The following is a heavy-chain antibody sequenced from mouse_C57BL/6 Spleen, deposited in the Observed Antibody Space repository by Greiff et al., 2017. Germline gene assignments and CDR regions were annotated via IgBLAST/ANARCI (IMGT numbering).Heavy chain of an antibody. Sequence: EVQLQQSGPELVKPGASVKISCKASGYTFTDYYMNWVKQSNGKSLEWIGDINPNNGGTSYKQKFKGKATLTVDKSSSTASMELRSLTAADSAVYYCAREGGPAWFAYWGQGTLVTVSA. CDR3: AREGGPAWFAY. D-gene: IGHD1-1*02. CDR2: INPNNGGT. J-gene: IGHJ3*01. CDR1: GYTFTDYY. V-gene: IGHV1-26*01.